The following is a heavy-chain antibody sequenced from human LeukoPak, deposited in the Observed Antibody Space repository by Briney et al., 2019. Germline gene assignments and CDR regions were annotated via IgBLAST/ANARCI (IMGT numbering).Heavy chain of an antibody. J-gene: IGHJ4*02. CDR1: GYSFTNYW. V-gene: IGHV5-51*01. D-gene: IGHD2-21*02. Sequence: GESLKISCKGSGYSFTNYWIAWVRPMPGKGLEWMGMIYPGDSDTRYSPSFQGQVTISADKSISTAYLQWSSLKASDTAMYYCARRAYCGGDCYADYWGQGTLVTVSS. CDR2: IYPGDSDT. CDR3: ARRAYCGGDCYADY.